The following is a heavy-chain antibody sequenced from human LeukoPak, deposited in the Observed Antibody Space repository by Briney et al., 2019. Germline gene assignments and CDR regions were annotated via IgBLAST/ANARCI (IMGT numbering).Heavy chain of an antibody. CDR2: INHSGST. CDR3: ARGRAIDY. D-gene: IGHD1-26*01. J-gene: IGHJ4*02. V-gene: IGHV4-34*01. CDR1: GGSFSGYY. Sequence: SETLSLTCAVYGGSFSGYYWSWIRQPPGKGLEWIGEINHSGSTNYNPSLKSRVTISVDTSKNQFSLKLSSVTAADTAVYYCARGRAIDYWGQGILVNVSS.